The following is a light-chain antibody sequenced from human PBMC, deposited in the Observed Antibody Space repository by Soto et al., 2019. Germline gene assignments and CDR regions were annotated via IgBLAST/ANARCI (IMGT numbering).Light chain of an antibody. CDR2: KAS. CDR1: QTISSW. Sequence: DIQMTQSPSTLSGSVGDRVTITCRASQTISSWLAWYQQKPGKAPKLLIYKASTLKSGVPSRFSGSGSGTEFTLTISSLQPDDFATYYCQHYNSYSLWTFGQGTKV. V-gene: IGKV1-5*03. CDR3: QHYNSYSLWT. J-gene: IGKJ1*01.